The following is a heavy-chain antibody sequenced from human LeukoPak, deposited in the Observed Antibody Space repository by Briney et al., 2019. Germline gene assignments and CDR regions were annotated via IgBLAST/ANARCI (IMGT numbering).Heavy chain of an antibody. CDR3: AKDAVRGSGRINWFDS. Sequence: PGGSLRLSCAASGFTFSNYGMHWVRQAPGKGLEWVSGISAGGDGTYHADPVKGRFTISRDNSKNTLYLQMNSLRAEDTAVYYCAKDAVRGSGRINWFDSWGQGTLVTVSS. J-gene: IGHJ5*01. CDR1: GFTFSNYG. CDR2: ISAGGDGT. V-gene: IGHV3-23*01. D-gene: IGHD3-10*01.